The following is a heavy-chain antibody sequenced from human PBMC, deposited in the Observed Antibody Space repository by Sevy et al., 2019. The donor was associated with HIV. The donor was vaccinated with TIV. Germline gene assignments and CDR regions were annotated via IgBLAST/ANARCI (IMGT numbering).Heavy chain of an antibody. CDR2: IYYSGST. D-gene: IGHD3-10*01. Sequence: SETLSLTCTVSGGSISSGDYYWSWIRQPPGKGLEWIGYIYYSGSTDYNPSLKSRVTISVDTSKNQFSLKLSSVTAADTAVYYCARWQDTMVRGDAFDIWGQGTMVTVSS. CDR1: GGSISSGDYY. J-gene: IGHJ3*02. CDR3: ARWQDTMVRGDAFDI. V-gene: IGHV4-30-4*01.